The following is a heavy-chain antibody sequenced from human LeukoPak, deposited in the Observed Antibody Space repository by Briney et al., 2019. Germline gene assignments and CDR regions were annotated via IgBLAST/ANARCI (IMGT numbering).Heavy chain of an antibody. CDR1: GGSISSGNYY. CDR2: IWADGAP. V-gene: IGHV4-61*02. J-gene: IGHJ4*02. Sequence: PSETLSLTCTVSGGSISSGNYYWSWIRQPAGQGLEWIGRIWADGAPTYRPSLKSRVSISVDVSKNQFSLRLTSVTAADTAVYYCAGGRDSRGYQFMGFDSWGQGTLVTVSS. CDR3: AGGRDSRGYQFMGFDS. D-gene: IGHD3-22*01.